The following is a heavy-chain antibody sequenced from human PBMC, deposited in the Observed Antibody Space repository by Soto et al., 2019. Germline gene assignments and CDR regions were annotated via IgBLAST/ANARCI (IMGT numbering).Heavy chain of an antibody. CDR2: ISGSGGST. Sequence: GGSLRLSCAASGFTFSSYAMSWVRQAPGKGLEWVSAISGSGGSTYYADSVKGRFTISRDNSKNTLYLQMNSLRAEDTAVYYCAKDGSGGHELLLLRYWGQGTLVTVSS. CDR1: GFTFSSYA. D-gene: IGHD2-15*01. V-gene: IGHV3-23*01. CDR3: AKDGSGGHELLLLRY. J-gene: IGHJ4*02.